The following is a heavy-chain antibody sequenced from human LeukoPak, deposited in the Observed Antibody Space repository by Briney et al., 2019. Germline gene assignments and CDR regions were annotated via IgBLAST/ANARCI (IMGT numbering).Heavy chain of an antibody. CDR3: AKGHYYGSGSLDY. J-gene: IGHJ4*02. CDR1: GFTFSSYA. Sequence: GGSLRLSCAASGFTFSSYAMSWVRQAPGKGLEWVSAISGSGGSTYYADSVKGRFTISRDNSKNTLYVQMNSLRAEDTAVYYCAKGHYYGSGSLDYWGQGTLVTVSS. V-gene: IGHV3-23*01. CDR2: ISGSGGST. D-gene: IGHD3-10*01.